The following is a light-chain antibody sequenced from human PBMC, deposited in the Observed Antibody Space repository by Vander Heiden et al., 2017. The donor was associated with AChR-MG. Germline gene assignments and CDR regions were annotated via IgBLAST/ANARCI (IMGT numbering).Light chain of an antibody. V-gene: IGLV3-1*01. CDR2: QDS. CDR3: QAWDSSTVV. CDR1: KLGDKY. J-gene: IGLJ2*01. Sequence: SYELTQPPSVSVSPGKTASITCSGDKLGDKYACWYQQKPGQSHVLVIYQDSKRPSGIPERFSGSNSGNTATLTISGTQAMDEADYDCQAWDSSTVVFGGGTKLTVL.